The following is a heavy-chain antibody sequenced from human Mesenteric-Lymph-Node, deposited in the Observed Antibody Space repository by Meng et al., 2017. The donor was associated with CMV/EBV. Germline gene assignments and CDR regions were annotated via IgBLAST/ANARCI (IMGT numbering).Heavy chain of an antibody. CDR1: GYTFTSYG. Sequence: ASVKVSCKASGYTFTSYGISWVRQAPGQGLEWMGWISAYNGNTNYAQKLQGRVTMTTDTSTSTAYMELRSLRSDDTAVYYCARDWYTDFWSGYSSNWFDPWGQGTLVTVSS. D-gene: IGHD3-3*01. CDR2: ISAYNGNT. V-gene: IGHV1-18*01. J-gene: IGHJ5*02. CDR3: ARDWYTDFWSGYSSNWFDP.